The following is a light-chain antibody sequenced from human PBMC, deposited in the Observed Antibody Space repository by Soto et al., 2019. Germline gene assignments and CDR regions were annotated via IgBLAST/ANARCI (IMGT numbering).Light chain of an antibody. CDR2: EGG. Sequence: QSVLTQPASVSGSPGQSITISCTGTSSDVGSYDLVSWYQQYPGKAPKLIIYEGGKRPSGVSDRFSDSKSGNTASLTISGLQAEDEADYYCCSYAGSNTPYVFGTGTKLTVL. J-gene: IGLJ1*01. CDR1: SSDVGSYDL. V-gene: IGLV2-23*01. CDR3: CSYAGSNTPYV.